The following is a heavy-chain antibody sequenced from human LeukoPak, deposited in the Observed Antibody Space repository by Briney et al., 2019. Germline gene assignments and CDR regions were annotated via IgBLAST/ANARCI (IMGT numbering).Heavy chain of an antibody. CDR3: ASADPKWLDY. V-gene: IGHV4-39*07. CDR2: IYYSGST. CDR1: GGSISSSSYY. D-gene: IGHD3-22*01. Sequence: SETLSLTCTVSGGSISSSSYYWGWIRQPPGKGLEWIGSIYYSGSTYYNPSLKSRVTISVDTSKNQFSLKLSSVTAADTAVYYCASADPKWLDYWGQGTLVTVSS. J-gene: IGHJ4*02.